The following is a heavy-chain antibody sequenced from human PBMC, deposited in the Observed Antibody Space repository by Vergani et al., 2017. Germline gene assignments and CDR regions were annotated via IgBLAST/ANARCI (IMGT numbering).Heavy chain of an antibody. D-gene: IGHD6-13*01. CDR2: ISSSGSTI. CDR3: AKDHRIAAALHY. Sequence: QVQLVESGGGLVKPGGSLRLSCAASGFTFSDYYMSWIRQAPGKGLEWVSYISSSGSTIYYAESVKGRFTISRDNSKNTLYLQMNSLRAEDTAVYYCAKDHRIAAALHYWGQGTLVTVSS. J-gene: IGHJ4*02. CDR1: GFTFSDYY. V-gene: IGHV3-11*01.